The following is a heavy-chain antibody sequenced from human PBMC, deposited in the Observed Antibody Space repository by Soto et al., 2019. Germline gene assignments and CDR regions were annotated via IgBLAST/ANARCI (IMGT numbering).Heavy chain of an antibody. Sequence: PSETLSLTCTVSGGSISSSSYYWGWIRQPPGKGLERIGSIYYSGSTYYNLSLKSRDTISVDTSKKQFSMKMSSVTAADTAVYFCASSRTRYCSSTSCYRSRWFDPWGQGTLVTVS. CDR1: GGSISSSSYY. D-gene: IGHD2-2*01. CDR2: IYYSGST. CDR3: ASSRTRYCSSTSCYRSRWFDP. V-gene: IGHV4-39*01. J-gene: IGHJ5*02.